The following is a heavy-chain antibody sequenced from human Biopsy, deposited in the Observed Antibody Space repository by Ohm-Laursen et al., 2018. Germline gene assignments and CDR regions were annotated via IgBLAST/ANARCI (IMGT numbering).Heavy chain of an antibody. J-gene: IGHJ5*02. V-gene: IGHV4-39*01. CDR1: GRSISSSTTYY. CDR3: ARHPTGFWFDP. CDR2: IYNTETT. Sequence: SETLSLPCAVSGRSISSSTTYYWAWLRQPPGKGLEWIGSIYNTETTFYNPSLKSRVTISVDTSTNQVSRKVSSVTAADTALYFCARHPTGFWFDPGGHGTLVTVSS.